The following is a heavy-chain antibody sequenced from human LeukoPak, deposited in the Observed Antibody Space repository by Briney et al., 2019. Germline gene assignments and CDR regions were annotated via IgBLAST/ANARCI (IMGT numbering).Heavy chain of an antibody. D-gene: IGHD6-19*01. V-gene: IGHV4-61*01. CDR1: GGSVSSGSHY. CDR3: ARIRLSIAVAGTVLYYFDY. J-gene: IGHJ4*02. CDR2: MYYSGST. Sequence: SETLSLTCTVSGGSVSSGSHYWSWIRQPPGKGLEWIGYMYYSGSTNYNPSLKSRVTISVDTSKNQFSLKLSSVTAADTAVYYCARIRLSIAVAGTVLYYFDYWGQGTLVTVSS.